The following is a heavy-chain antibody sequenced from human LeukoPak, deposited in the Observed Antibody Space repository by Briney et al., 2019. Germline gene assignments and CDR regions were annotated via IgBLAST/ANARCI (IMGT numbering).Heavy chain of an antibody. CDR3: AKDKGSGSYVGYYYYYYGMDV. D-gene: IGHD3-10*01. Sequence: GGSLRLSCAASGFTFSSYAMSWVRQAPGKGLEWVSAISGSGGSTYYADSVKGRFTISRDNAKNSLYLQMNSLRAEDTALYYCAKDKGSGSYVGYYYYYYGMDVWGQGTTVTVSS. CDR1: GFTFSSYA. CDR2: ISGSGGST. J-gene: IGHJ6*02. V-gene: IGHV3-23*01.